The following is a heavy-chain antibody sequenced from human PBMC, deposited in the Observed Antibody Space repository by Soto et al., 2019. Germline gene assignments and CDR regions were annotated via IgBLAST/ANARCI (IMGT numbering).Heavy chain of an antibody. V-gene: IGHV4-30-4*01. Sequence: PSETLSLTCTVSGGSISSGDYYWSWIRQPPGKGLEWIGYIYYSGSAYYNPSLKSRVTISVDTSKNQFSLKLSSVTAADTAVYYCASVGLGYCSSTSCRPSDYWGQGTLVTVSS. D-gene: IGHD2-2*01. J-gene: IGHJ4*02. CDR1: GGSISSGDYY. CDR2: IYYSGSA. CDR3: ASVGLGYCSSTSCRPSDY.